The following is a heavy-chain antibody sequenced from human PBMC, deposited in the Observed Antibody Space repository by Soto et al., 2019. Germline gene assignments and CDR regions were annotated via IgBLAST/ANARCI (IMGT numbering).Heavy chain of an antibody. CDR3: ARKNTYYYDSSGRMDV. CDR2: ISSSSSTI. V-gene: IGHV3-48*02. D-gene: IGHD3-22*01. J-gene: IGHJ6*02. CDR1: GFTFSSYS. Sequence: EVQLVESGGGLVQPGGSLRLSCAASGFTFSSYSMNWVRQAPGTGLEWVSYISSSSSTIYYADSVKGRFTISRDNAKNSLYPQMNSLRDEDTAVYYCARKNTYYYDSSGRMDVWGQGTTVTVSS.